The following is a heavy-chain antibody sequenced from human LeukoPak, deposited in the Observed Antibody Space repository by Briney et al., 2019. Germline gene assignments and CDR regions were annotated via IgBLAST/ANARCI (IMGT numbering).Heavy chain of an antibody. CDR3: ARGGETGTHFDY. Sequence: SVKVSCKASGGTFSSYAISWVRQAPGQGLEWMGGIIPIFGTANYAQKFQGRVTITTDESTSTAFMELSSLRSEDTAVYYCARGGETGTHFDYWGQGTLVTVSS. V-gene: IGHV1-69*05. CDR1: GGTFSSYA. CDR2: IIPIFGTA. D-gene: IGHD1-1*01. J-gene: IGHJ4*02.